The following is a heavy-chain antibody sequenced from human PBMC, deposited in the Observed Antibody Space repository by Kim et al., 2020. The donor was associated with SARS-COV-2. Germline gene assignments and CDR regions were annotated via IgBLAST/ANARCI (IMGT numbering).Heavy chain of an antibody. D-gene: IGHD6-19*01. Sequence: SETLSLTCSVSGGSIETYSWNWIRQSPGKGLEWIGSIYYSGSTNYNPSLKSRLTISVDTSKNQFSLKLSSVTAADTAVYYCARVQGPVAGYYYYAMDVWGHGTTVTVSS. V-gene: IGHV4-59*01. CDR2: IYYSGST. J-gene: IGHJ6*02. CDR3: ARVQGPVAGYYYYAMDV. CDR1: GGSIETYS.